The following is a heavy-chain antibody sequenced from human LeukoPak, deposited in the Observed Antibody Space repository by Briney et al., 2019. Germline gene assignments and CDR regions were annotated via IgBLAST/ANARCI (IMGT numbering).Heavy chain of an antibody. CDR2: ISSNGGST. Sequence: GGSLRLSCAASGFTFSSYAMHWVRQAPGKGLEYVSAISSNGGSTYYANSVKGRFTISRDNSKNTLYLQMGSLRPEDMAVYYRARVSGYSSGWPDYWGQGTLVTVSS. V-gene: IGHV3-64*01. CDR3: ARVSGYSSGWPDY. J-gene: IGHJ4*02. D-gene: IGHD6-25*01. CDR1: GFTFSSYA.